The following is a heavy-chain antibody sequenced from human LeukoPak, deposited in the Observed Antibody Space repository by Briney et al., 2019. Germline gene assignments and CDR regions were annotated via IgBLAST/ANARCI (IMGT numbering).Heavy chain of an antibody. CDR3: ARGSPPRVYYDRSGYYSYYFDY. CDR1: GFTFSSYA. D-gene: IGHD3-22*01. CDR2: ISGSGDST. V-gene: IGHV3-23*01. J-gene: IGHJ4*02. Sequence: GGSLRLSCAASGFTFSSYAMSWVRQAPGKGLEWVSTISGSGDSTYYADSVKGRFTISRDISKNMLYLQMNSLRAEDTAVYYCARGSPPRVYYDRSGYYSYYFDYWGQGTLVTVSS.